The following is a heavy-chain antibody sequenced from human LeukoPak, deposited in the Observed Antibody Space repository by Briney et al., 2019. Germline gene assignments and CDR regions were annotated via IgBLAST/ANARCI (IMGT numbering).Heavy chain of an antibody. D-gene: IGHD2-2*01. J-gene: IGHJ5*02. Sequence: ASVKVSCRASGYTFTSYGISWVRQAPGQGLEWMGWINPNSGGTSSAQKFQGRVTMTRDPSITTVYMEVRWLTSDDTAIYYCARADRLDGAPYLIGPWGQGTLVTVSS. V-gene: IGHV1-2*02. CDR1: GYTFTSYG. CDR3: ARADRLDGAPYLIGP. CDR2: INPNSGGT.